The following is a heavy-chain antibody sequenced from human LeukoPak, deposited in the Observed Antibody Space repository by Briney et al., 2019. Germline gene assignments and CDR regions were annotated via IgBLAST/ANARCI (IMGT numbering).Heavy chain of an antibody. CDR2: INSDGSST. D-gene: IGHD3-10*01. J-gene: IGHJ4*02. CDR1: GFTFSSYW. Sequence: PGGSLRLSCAASGFTFSSYWMHWVRQAPGKGLVWVSRINSDGSSTSYADSVKGRFTISRDNAKNTLYLQMNSLRAEDTAVYYCARKGYGSDTFDYWGQGTLVTVSS. V-gene: IGHV3-74*01. CDR3: ARKGYGSDTFDY.